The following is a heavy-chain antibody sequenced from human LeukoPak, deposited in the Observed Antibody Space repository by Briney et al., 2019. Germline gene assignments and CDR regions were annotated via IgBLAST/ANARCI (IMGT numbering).Heavy chain of an antibody. CDR3: AKRGVVIRVILVGFHKEAYYFDS. CDR2: ISGGVGRT. D-gene: IGHD3-22*01. CDR1: GITLSNYG. J-gene: IGHJ4*02. V-gene: IGHV3-23*01. Sequence: QAGGSLRLSCAVSGITLSNYGMSWVRQAPGKGLEWVAGISGGVGRTYYADSVKGRFTISRDNPKNTLYLQMNSLRAEDTAVYFCAKRGVVIRVILVGFHKEAYYFDSWGQGALVAVSS.